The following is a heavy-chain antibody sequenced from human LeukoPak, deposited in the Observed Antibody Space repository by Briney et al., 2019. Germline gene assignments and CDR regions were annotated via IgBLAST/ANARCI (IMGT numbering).Heavy chain of an antibody. Sequence: GGSLRLSCAASGFTFSSYAMSWVCQAPGQGLEWVSAISGSGGSTYYADSVKGRFTISRDNSKNTLYLQMNSLRAEDTAVYYCAKFGDQGPAYWGQGALVTVSS. CDR2: ISGSGGST. CDR1: GFTFSSYA. J-gene: IGHJ4*02. CDR3: AKFGDQGPAY. D-gene: IGHD4-17*01. V-gene: IGHV3-23*01.